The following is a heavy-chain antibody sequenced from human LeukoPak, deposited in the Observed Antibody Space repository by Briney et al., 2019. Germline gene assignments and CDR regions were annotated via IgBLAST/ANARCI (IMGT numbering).Heavy chain of an antibody. CDR1: GYTFTGYY. D-gene: IGHD3-22*01. Sequence: ASVKVSYKASGYTFTGYYMHWVRQAPGQGLEWMGRINPNSGGTNYAQKFQGRATMTRDTSISTAYMELSRLRSDDTAVYYCARDPVGYYYDSSGLFDYWGQGTLVTVSS. V-gene: IGHV1-2*06. J-gene: IGHJ4*02. CDR2: INPNSGGT. CDR3: ARDPVGYYYDSSGLFDY.